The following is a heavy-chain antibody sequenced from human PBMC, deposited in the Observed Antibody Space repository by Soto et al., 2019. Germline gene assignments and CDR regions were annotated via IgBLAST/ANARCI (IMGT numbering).Heavy chain of an antibody. Sequence: PSQTLSLTCVLSGGSISSNTYYWAWIRQAPGKGLEWIGTIYYSGITYYNPSLKSRVTISVDTSKNQFSLRLGSVTAADTAVYYCARQTRYIGYALWPPYYFDYWGQGRLVTVSS. CDR1: GGSISSNTYY. CDR3: ARQTRYIGYALWPPYYFDY. CDR2: IYYSGIT. V-gene: IGHV4-39*01. J-gene: IGHJ4*02. D-gene: IGHD5-12*01.